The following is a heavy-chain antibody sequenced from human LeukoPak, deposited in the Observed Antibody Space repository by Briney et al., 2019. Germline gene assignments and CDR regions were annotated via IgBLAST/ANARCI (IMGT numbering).Heavy chain of an antibody. CDR3: AKGGASVTRYVDY. CDR2: ISSSSSNI. J-gene: IGHJ4*02. V-gene: IGHV3-21*04. CDR1: GFTFSSYS. Sequence: PGGSLRLSCAASGFTFSSYSTNWVRQAPGKGLEWVSSISSSSSNIYYADSVKGRFTISRDNAKNSLYLQMNSLRPEDTAVYYCAKGGASVTRYVDYWGQGTLVTVSS. D-gene: IGHD4-17*01.